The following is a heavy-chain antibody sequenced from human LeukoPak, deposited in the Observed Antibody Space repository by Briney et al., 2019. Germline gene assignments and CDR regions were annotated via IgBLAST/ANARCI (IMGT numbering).Heavy chain of an antibody. V-gene: IGHV3-23*01. CDR1: GFTFSCYA. CDR3: AGRDGYKPPYFDY. CDR2: ISGSGGST. D-gene: IGHD5-24*01. Sequence: RSGGSLRLSCAASGFTFSCYAMSWVRQAPGKGLEWVSAISGSGGSTYYADSVKGRFTISRDNSKNTLYLQMNSLRAEDTAVYYCAGRDGYKPPYFDYWGQGTLVTVSS. J-gene: IGHJ4*02.